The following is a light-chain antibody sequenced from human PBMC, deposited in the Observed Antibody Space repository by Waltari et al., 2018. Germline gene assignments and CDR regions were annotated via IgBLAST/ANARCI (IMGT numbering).Light chain of an antibody. V-gene: IGKV1-39*01. Sequence: DIQMTQSPSSLSASVGDRVTITCRASQSITTYLNWYQQKPGKAPNLLFYGASSLQSGVPSRFSGSGAGTEFTLTISSLQPEDFATYYCQQTYSTPPFTFGPGTKVDI. J-gene: IGKJ3*01. CDR1: QSITTY. CDR3: QQTYSTPPFT. CDR2: GAS.